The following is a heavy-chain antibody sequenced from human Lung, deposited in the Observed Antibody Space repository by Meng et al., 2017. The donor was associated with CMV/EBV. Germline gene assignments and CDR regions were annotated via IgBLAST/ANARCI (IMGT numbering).Heavy chain of an antibody. CDR3: ARVLCDDSTCFNGLDF. V-gene: IGHV3-7*01. J-gene: IGHJ4*02. CDR1: GFTFGHYW. CDR2: IKQDATEA. Sequence: GEXXKISCVASGFTFGHYWMSWVRRSPARGLEWVANIKQDATEARYADSTKGRFTISRDNTRRAVSLEMNSLRVEDSAVYYCARVLCDDSTCFNGLDFWGQGXPVIVSS. D-gene: IGHD2-2*01.